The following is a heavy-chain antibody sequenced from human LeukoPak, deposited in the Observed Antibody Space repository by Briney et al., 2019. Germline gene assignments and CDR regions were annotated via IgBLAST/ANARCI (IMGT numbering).Heavy chain of an antibody. CDR3: ARDRDGYCSDPFDY. CDR2: ISSSSSYI. Sequence: GGSLRLSCAASGFTFSNYAMHWVRQAPGKGLEWVSSISSSSSYIYYANSVKGRFTISRDNAKNSLYLQMNSPRAEDTAVYYCARDRDGYCSDPFDYWGQGTLVTVSS. J-gene: IGHJ4*01. CDR1: GFTFSNYA. V-gene: IGHV3-21*01. D-gene: IGHD6-19*01.